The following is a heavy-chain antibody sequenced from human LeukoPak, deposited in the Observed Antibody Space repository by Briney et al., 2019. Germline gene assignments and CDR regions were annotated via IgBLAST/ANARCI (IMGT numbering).Heavy chain of an antibody. Sequence: ASVKVSCKASGYTFTSYYIHWVRQAPGQGGEWRGIINPSGGSTTYAQKFQDVATMTRDTSTSTVYMEVSSLRSEDTAVYYCARVKAGDRGNAFDIWGQGTMVTVSS. CDR2: INPSGGST. V-gene: IGHV1-46*01. CDR1: GYTFTSYY. CDR3: ARVKAGDRGNAFDI. D-gene: IGHD7-27*01. J-gene: IGHJ3*02.